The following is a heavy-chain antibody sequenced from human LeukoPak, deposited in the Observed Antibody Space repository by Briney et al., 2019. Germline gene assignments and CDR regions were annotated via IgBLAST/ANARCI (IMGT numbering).Heavy chain of an antibody. CDR1: GGSISSGDYY. V-gene: IGHV4-30-4*01. Sequence: SQTLSLTCTVTGGSISSGDYYWSWIRQPPGKGLEWIGYIYYSGSTYYNPSLKSRVTISVDTSKNQFSLKLSSVTAADTAVYYCARSRHYYDSSGYYHNPLDYWGQGTLVTVSS. D-gene: IGHD3-22*01. CDR3: ARSRHYYDSSGYYHNPLDY. CDR2: IYYSGST. J-gene: IGHJ4*02.